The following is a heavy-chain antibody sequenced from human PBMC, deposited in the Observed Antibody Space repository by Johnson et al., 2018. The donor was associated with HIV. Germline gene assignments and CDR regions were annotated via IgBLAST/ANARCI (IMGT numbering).Heavy chain of an antibody. CDR1: GFTVTDKY. J-gene: IGHJ3*02. V-gene: IGHV3-66*01. D-gene: IGHD6-19*01. CDR2: IYSGDST. Sequence: MLLVESGGGLVQPGGSLNLSCAASGFTVTDKYMSWVRQAPGKGLEWVSFIYSGDSTYYADSVKGRFTISRDNSKNTLYLQMNRLRAEDTAVYYCAKAYSSGWWALDIWGQGTMVTVSS. CDR3: AKAYSSGWWALDI.